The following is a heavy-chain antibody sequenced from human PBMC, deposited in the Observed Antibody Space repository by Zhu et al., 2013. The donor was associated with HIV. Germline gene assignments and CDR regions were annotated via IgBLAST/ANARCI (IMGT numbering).Heavy chain of an antibody. CDR3: ARSMADGYRFLSSGWNYYYYYGMDV. CDR1: GYTFTGYY. D-gene: IGHD6-19*01. Sequence: QIQMVQSGAEVKRPGASVKVSCKASGYTFTGYYIHWVRQAPGQGLEWMGWINPNSGGTNSAQKFQGRVTMTRDTSISTAYMDLSRLRSDDTAMYYCARSMADGYRFLSSGWNYYYYYGMDVWGQGTTVTVSS. V-gene: IGHV1-2*02. J-gene: IGHJ6*02. CDR2: INPNSGGT.